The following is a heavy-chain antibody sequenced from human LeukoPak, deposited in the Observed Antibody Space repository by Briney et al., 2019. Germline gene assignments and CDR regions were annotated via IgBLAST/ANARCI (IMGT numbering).Heavy chain of an antibody. CDR2: INHSGGT. D-gene: IGHD2-15*01. Sequence: PSETLSLTCAVYGGSFSGYYWSWIRQPPGKGLEWIGEINHSGGTNYNPSLKSRVTISVDTSKNQFSLKLSSVTAADTAVYYCAREKYCSGGSCLDYWGQGTLVTVSS. V-gene: IGHV4-34*01. J-gene: IGHJ4*02. CDR1: GGSFSGYY. CDR3: AREKYCSGGSCLDY.